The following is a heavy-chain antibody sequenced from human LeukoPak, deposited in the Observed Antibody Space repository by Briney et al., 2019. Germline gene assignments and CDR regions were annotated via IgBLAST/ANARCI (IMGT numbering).Heavy chain of an antibody. D-gene: IGHD3-3*01. CDR2: IYYSGST. CDR3: ARWGIITIFGVVIIPHGWFDP. J-gene: IGHJ5*02. V-gene: IGHV4-39*01. CDR1: GGSISSSSYY. Sequence: SETLSLTCTVSGGSISSSSYYWGWIRQPPGKGLEWIGSIYYSGSTYYNPSLKSRVTISVDTSKNQFSLKLSSVTAADTAVYYCARWGIITIFGVVIIPHGWFDPWGQGTLVTVSS.